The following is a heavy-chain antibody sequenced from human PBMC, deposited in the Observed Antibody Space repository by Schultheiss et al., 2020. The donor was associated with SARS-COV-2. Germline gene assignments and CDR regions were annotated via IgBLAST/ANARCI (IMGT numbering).Heavy chain of an antibody. D-gene: IGHD3-22*01. CDR2: VSTSGSAV. CDR3: ARGGSGYCNY. CDR1: GFTFSSYA. J-gene: IGHJ4*02. Sequence: GGSLRLSCAASGFTFSSYAMHWVRQAPGKGLEWVAYVSTSGSAVYYVDSVKGRFTISRDNARNSLYLQMNSLRDEDTAVYYCARGGSGYCNYWGQGTLVTVSS. V-gene: IGHV3-48*02.